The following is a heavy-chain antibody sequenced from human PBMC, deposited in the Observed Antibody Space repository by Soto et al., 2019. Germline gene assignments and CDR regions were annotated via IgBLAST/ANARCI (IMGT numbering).Heavy chain of an antibody. CDR3: AKDSPYGDYLYYYYGMDV. D-gene: IGHD4-17*01. J-gene: IGHJ6*02. V-gene: IGHV3-23*01. Sequence: GGSLRLSCAASGFTFSSYAMNWVRQAPGKGLEWVSAISGSGGSTYYADSVKGRFTISRDNSKNTLYLQMNSLRAEDTAVYYCAKDSPYGDYLYYYYGMDVWGQGTTVTVSS. CDR1: GFTFSSYA. CDR2: ISGSGGST.